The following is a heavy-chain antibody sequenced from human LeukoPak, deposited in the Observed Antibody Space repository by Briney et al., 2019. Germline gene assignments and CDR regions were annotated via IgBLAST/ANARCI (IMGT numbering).Heavy chain of an antibody. CDR3: ARENRDGYNPYNWFDP. V-gene: IGHV3-7*01. Sequence: GGSLRLSCAASGFTFSSYWMSWVRQAPGKGLEWVAHINQDGSEKFYVDSVKGRFTISRDNAKKSLFLQMNSLRAEDTAVYDCARENRDGYNPYNWFDPWGQGTLVTVAS. CDR1: GFTFSSYW. D-gene: IGHD5-24*01. CDR2: INQDGSEK. J-gene: IGHJ5*02.